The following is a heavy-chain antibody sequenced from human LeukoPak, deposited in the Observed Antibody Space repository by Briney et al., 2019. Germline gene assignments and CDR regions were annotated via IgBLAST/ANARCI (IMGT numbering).Heavy chain of an antibody. CDR2: IYYSGST. CDR3: ERLASNYGDYGLDY. Sequence: PSETLSLICTVPGGSIRSDRYYWGWIRQPPGKGLEWIGSIYYSGSTYYNPSLKSRVTISVDTSKNQFSLKLSSVTAADTAVYYCERLASNYGDYGLDYWGQGTLVTVSS. V-gene: IGHV4-39*01. J-gene: IGHJ4*02. CDR1: GGSIRSDRYY. D-gene: IGHD4-17*01.